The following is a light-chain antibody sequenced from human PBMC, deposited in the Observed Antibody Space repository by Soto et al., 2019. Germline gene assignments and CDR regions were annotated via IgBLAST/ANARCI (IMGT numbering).Light chain of an antibody. CDR2: GAS. J-gene: IGKJ3*01. CDR3: QQYNSWPLT. CDR1: QSVSIN. Sequence: EIVMTQSPATLSVSPGEGATLSCRASQSVSINLAWYQQKPGQAPRLLIYGASTRATGIPDRLSGRGSGTEFTLTINSLQSEDFAVYYCQQYNSWPLTFGPGTKVHIK. V-gene: IGKV3D-15*01.